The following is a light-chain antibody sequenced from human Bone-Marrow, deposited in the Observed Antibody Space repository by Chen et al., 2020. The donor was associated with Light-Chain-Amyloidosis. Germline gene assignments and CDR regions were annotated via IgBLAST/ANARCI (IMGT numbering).Light chain of an antibody. CDR1: SSNIGSNT. J-gene: IGLJ1*01. CDR3: AAWDDSLNVYV. V-gene: IGLV1-44*01. CDR2: SDN. Sequence: QSVLTQPPSASGTPGQRVTISCSGSSSNIGSNTGNWYQRLPGMAPKLLMYSDNQRPSGVPDRFSGSKSGTSASLAISGLQSEDEADYYCAAWDDSLNVYVFGTGTKVTVL.